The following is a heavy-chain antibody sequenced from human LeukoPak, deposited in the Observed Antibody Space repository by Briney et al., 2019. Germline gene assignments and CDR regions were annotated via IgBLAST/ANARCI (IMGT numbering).Heavy chain of an antibody. CDR2: INPSGGST. CDR1: GYTFTSYY. Sequence: ASVKVSCKASGYTFTSYYMHWMRRAPGQGLEWMGIINPSGGSTSYAQKFQGRVTMTRDTSTSTVYMELSSLRSEDTAVYYCARDRSLVTAVSGSMNYWGQGTLVTVSS. J-gene: IGHJ4*02. V-gene: IGHV1-46*01. CDR3: ARDRSLVTAVSGSMNY. D-gene: IGHD6-19*01.